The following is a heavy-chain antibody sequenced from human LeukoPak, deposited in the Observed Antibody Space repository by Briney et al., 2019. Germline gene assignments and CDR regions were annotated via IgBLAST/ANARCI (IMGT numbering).Heavy chain of an antibody. CDR2: INPNSGGT. V-gene: IGHV1-2*02. Sequence: GASVTVSCKASGYTFTRYYMHWVRQAPGQGLEWMGWINPNSGGTNYAQKFQGRVTMTRDTSISTAYMELSRLRSDDTAVYYCASRYGSGSPNFDYWGQGALVTVSS. D-gene: IGHD3-10*01. CDR3: ASRYGSGSPNFDY. CDR1: GYTFTRYY. J-gene: IGHJ4*02.